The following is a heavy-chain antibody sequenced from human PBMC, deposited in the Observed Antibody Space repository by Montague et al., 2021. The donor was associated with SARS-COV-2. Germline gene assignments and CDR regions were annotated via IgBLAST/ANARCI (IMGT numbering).Heavy chain of an antibody. Sequence: PALVKPTQTLTLTCTFSGFSLSTIGVGVGWIRQPPGKALEWLALIYWDDDKHYSPFLRSRLTITKDTSKNQVVLTMTNMDPVDTATYFCTHYRPSTGGTWGQGALVTVSS. CDR3: THYRPSTGGT. V-gene: IGHV2-5*02. J-gene: IGHJ5*02. CDR2: IYWDDDK. D-gene: IGHD3-16*01. CDR1: GFSLSTIGVG.